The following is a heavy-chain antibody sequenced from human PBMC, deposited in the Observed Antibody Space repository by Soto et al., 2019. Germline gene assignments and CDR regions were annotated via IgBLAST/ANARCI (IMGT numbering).Heavy chain of an antibody. J-gene: IGHJ6*02. CDR2: ISGYNGNT. Sequence: QVQVVQSGDEVKKPGASVKVSCKASGYTFTNYGFSWVRQAPGQGLEWMGWISGYNGNTKYAEKFQGRVTMTTATSPSTAHMERRSLRSDDTAVYYCAREGQAPYYYYGMDVWGQGTAVTVSS. CDR3: AREGQAPYYYYGMDV. V-gene: IGHV1-18*01. CDR1: GYTFTNYG.